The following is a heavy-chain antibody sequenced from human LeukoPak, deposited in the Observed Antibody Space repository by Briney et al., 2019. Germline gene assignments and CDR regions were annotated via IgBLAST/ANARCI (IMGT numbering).Heavy chain of an antibody. Sequence: GESLKISCKGSGYTFTIYWIAWVRQMPGKGLEWMGIIYPSDSDTRYSPSFQGQVTISADKSISTAYLQWSSLKASDTAIYYCARLEGHFGDSFIDYWGQGTLVTVSS. J-gene: IGHJ4*02. D-gene: IGHD4-17*01. V-gene: IGHV5-51*01. CDR2: IYPSDSDT. CDR3: ARLEGHFGDSFIDY. CDR1: GYTFTIYW.